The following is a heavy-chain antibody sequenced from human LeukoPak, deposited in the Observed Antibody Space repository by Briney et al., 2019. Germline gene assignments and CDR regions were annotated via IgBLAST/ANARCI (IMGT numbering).Heavy chain of an antibody. D-gene: IGHD6-13*01. CDR1: GGSISSYY. CDR3: ARVAYIAAAAYFDY. J-gene: IGHJ4*02. Sequence: SETLSLTCTVSGGSISSYYWSWIRQPPGKGLGWIGYIYYSGSTNYNPSLKSRVTISVDTSKNQFSLKLSSVTAADTAVYYCARVAYIAAAAYFDYWGQGTLVTVSS. CDR2: IYYSGST. V-gene: IGHV4-59*01.